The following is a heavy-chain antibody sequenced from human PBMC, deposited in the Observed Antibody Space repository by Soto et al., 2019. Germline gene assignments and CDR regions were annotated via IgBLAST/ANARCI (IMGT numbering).Heavy chain of an antibody. D-gene: IGHD3-10*01. Sequence: QVQLVQSGAEVKKPGASVKVSCKASGYTFTSYGINWVRQAPGQGLEWMGWISAYNGNTNYAPKLQGRVTMTTDTSTTTDYMELRSPRSDDTAVYYCARVSTVWFGAYYCGMDVWGQGPTVTVSS. V-gene: IGHV1-18*01. CDR2: ISAYNGNT. CDR1: GYTFTSYG. J-gene: IGHJ6*02. CDR3: ARVSTVWFGAYYCGMDV.